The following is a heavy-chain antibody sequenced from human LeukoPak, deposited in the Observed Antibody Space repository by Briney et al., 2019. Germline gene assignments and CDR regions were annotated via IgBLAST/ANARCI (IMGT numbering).Heavy chain of an antibody. CDR3: TTAPSKFLGLDY. Sequence: GGSLRLSCAASRFTFSNAWMSWVRQAPGRGLEWVGRIKSKTDGGTTDYAAPVKGRFTISRDDSKNTLYLQMNSLKTEDTAVYYCTTAPSKFLGLDYRGQGTLVTVSS. V-gene: IGHV3-15*01. D-gene: IGHD3-3*01. CDR2: IKSKTDGGTT. CDR1: RFTFSNAW. J-gene: IGHJ4*02.